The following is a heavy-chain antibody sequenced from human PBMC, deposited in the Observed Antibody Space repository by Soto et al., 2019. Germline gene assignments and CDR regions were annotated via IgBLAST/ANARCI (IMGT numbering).Heavy chain of an antibody. Sequence: PGGSLRLSCAASGFTFSSYAMSWVRQAPGKGLEWVSAISGSGGSTYYADSVKGRFTISRDNSKNTLYLQMNSLRAEDTAVYYCAKDRGSSWYVYYYYGMDVWGQGTTVTVSS. J-gene: IGHJ6*02. V-gene: IGHV3-23*01. D-gene: IGHD6-13*01. CDR1: GFTFSSYA. CDR2: ISGSGGST. CDR3: AKDRGSSWYVYYYYGMDV.